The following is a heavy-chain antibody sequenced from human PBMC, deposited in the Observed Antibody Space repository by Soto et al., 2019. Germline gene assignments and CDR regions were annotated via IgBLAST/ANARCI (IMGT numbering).Heavy chain of an antibody. CDR2: IYKSATT. CDR1: GDSISNLDYF. D-gene: IGHD7-27*01. J-gene: IGHJ5*01. Sequence: SEPLSITFSVSGDSISNLDYFWAWVRQPPGQALEYIGYIYKSATTYYNPSFESRVAISVDTSKSQFSLNVTSVTAADTAVYFCARGRYCLTGRCFPNWFDSWGQGALVTVSS. CDR3: ARGRYCLTGRCFPNWFDS. V-gene: IGHV4-30-4*01.